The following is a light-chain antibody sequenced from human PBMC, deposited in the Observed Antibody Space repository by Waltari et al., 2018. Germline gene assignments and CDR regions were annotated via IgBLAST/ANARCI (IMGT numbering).Light chain of an antibody. CDR1: NIGSTS. J-gene: IGLJ3*02. Sequence: SYVLTQPPSVSVAPGQTATITCGGDNIGSTSVQWYQQKPGQAPLLVIYFDSDRPSGIPERFSGSNSGNTATLTINRVEAGDEADYYCYLWHRNSDHWVFGGGTKLTVL. CDR3: YLWHRNSDHWV. V-gene: IGLV3-21*01. CDR2: FDS.